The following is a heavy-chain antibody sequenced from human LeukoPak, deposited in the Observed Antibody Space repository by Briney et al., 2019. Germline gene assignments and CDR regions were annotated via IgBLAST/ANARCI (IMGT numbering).Heavy chain of an antibody. Sequence: SETLSLTCTASGGSINTFYWSWIRQPPGKGLEWIGYISYSGNTNYNPSLKSRVTISLDTSKAQFSLKLRSVTAADTAVYYCAKIGDAGLGSHDYWGQGTLVTISS. CDR2: ISYSGNT. CDR3: AKIGDAGLGSHDY. J-gene: IGHJ4*02. V-gene: IGHV4-59*08. CDR1: GGSINTFY. D-gene: IGHD3-10*01.